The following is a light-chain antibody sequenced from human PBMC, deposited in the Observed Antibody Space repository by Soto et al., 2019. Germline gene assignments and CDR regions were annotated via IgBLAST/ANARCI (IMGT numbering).Light chain of an antibody. V-gene: IGLV4-69*01. CDR3: QTWGTGVV. Sequence: QLVLTQSPSASASLGASVKLTCTLSSGHSNYAIAWHQQQPEQGPRYLMKVNSDGSHSKGDGIPDRFSGSSSGAERYLTISSLQSEDEADYYCQTWGTGVVFGGGTKLTVL. J-gene: IGLJ2*01. CDR1: SGHSNYA. CDR2: VNSDGSH.